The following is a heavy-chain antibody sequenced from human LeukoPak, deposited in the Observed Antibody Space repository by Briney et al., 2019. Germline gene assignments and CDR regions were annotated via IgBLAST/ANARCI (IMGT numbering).Heavy chain of an antibody. D-gene: IGHD2-21*02. CDR1: GGSFSGYY. J-gene: IGHJ6*02. V-gene: IGHV4-34*01. Sequence: SETLSLTCAVYGGSFSGYYWSWIRQPPGKGLEWIGEINHSGSTNYNPSLKSRVTISVDTSKNQFSLKLSSVTAADTAVYYCARDLLAYCGGDCFGDMDVWGQGTTVTVSS. CDR2: INHSGST. CDR3: ARDLLAYCGGDCFGDMDV.